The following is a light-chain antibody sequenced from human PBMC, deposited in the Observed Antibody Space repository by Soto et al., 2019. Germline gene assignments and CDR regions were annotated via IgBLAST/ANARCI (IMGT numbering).Light chain of an antibody. CDR3: TSYTNSNPFV. CDR1: SSDVGNYNR. CDR2: EVS. Sequence: QSVLTQPPSVSGSPGQSVAISCTGTSSDVGNYNRVSWYQQPPGTAPKLMIYEVSNRPSGVPDRFSGSKPGNTASLTISGLQAEDEADYYCTSYTNSNPFVFGTGTKVPVL. J-gene: IGLJ1*01. V-gene: IGLV2-18*02.